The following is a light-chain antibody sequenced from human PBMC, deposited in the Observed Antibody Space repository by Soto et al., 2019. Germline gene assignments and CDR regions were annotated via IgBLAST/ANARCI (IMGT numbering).Light chain of an antibody. CDR3: QSYDSSLSGYVV. CDR1: SSNIGAGYD. Sequence: QSSLTQPPSVSGARGQRVTISCTGSSSNIGAGYDVHWYQQLPGTAPKLLIYGNSNRPSGVPDRFSGSKSGTSASLAITGLQAEDEADYYCQSYDSSLSGYVVFGGGTKLTVL. V-gene: IGLV1-40*01. J-gene: IGLJ2*01. CDR2: GNS.